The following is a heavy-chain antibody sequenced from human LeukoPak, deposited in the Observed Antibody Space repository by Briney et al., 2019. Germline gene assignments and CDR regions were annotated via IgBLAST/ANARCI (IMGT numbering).Heavy chain of an antibody. CDR1: GFTVSGSS. V-gene: IGHV3-73*01. CDR3: ASRLGSTSPFDY. D-gene: IGHD2-2*01. Sequence: GGSLRLSCAASGFTVSGSSIHWVRQASGKPLEWVGLIRGKTHNYATAYAASVKGRFSISRDDSKDTAYLQMNSLKTDDTAVYYSASRLGSTSPFDYWGQGTLVTVSS. J-gene: IGHJ4*02. CDR2: IRGKTHNYAT.